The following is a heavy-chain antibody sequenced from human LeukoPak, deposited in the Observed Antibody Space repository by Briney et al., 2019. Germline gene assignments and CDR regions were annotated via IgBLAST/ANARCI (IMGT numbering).Heavy chain of an antibody. Sequence: SETLSLTCTVSGGSISSNSCYWAWIRQPPGKGLEWIGRIYTSGSTNYNPSLKSRVTISVDTSKNQFSLKLSSVTAADTAVYYCARATYYYDSSGYWYFDLWGRGTLVTVSS. J-gene: IGHJ2*01. CDR2: IYTSGST. CDR1: GGSISSNSCY. CDR3: ARATYYYDSSGYWYFDL. D-gene: IGHD3-22*01. V-gene: IGHV4-39*07.